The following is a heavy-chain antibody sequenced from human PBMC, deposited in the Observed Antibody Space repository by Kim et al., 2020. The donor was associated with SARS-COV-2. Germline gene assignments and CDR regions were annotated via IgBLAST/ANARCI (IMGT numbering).Heavy chain of an antibody. J-gene: IGHJ1*01. Sequence: SETLSLTCTVSGGSISSYYWNWIRQPPGKGLEWIGYIYYSGSTAYSPSLKSRVTMSEDTSKNQFSLKLSSVTAADTAVYYCASGGRDYGEHWKFQHWGQGTLVTVSS. V-gene: IGHV4-59*01. CDR1: GGSISSYY. D-gene: IGHD4-17*01. CDR3: ASGGRDYGEHWKFQH. CDR2: IYYSGST.